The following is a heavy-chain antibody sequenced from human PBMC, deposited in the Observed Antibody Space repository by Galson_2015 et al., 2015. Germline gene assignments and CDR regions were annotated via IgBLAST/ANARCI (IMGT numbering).Heavy chain of an antibody. Sequence: SLRLSCAASGFPFSSYTMNWVRQAPGKGLQWVSSISVRSTFIFYSDSVKGRFTISRDNAKNSLSLQMNSLRGDDTAVYYCTRHLGIGSGSPEFWGQGTLVAVSS. CDR1: GFPFSSYT. CDR2: ISVRSTFI. J-gene: IGHJ4*02. D-gene: IGHD7-27*01. CDR3: TRHLGIGSGSPEF. V-gene: IGHV3-21*01.